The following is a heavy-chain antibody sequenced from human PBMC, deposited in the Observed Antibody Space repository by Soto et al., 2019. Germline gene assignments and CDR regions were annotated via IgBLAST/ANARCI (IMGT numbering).Heavy chain of an antibody. Sequence: SLRLSCAASGFTFSSYEMNWVRQAPGKGLEWVSYISSSGSTIYYADSVKGRFTISRDNAKNSLYLQMNSLRAEDTAVYYCARDEVYGSGSLHAYFRDYYYYYGMDVWGQGTTVTVSS. D-gene: IGHD3-10*01. CDR3: ARDEVYGSGSLHAYFRDYYYYYGMDV. CDR2: ISSSGSTI. CDR1: GFTFSSYE. J-gene: IGHJ6*02. V-gene: IGHV3-48*03.